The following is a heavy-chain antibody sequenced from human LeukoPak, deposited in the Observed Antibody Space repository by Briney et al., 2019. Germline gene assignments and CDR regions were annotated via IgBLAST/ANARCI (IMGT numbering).Heavy chain of an antibody. CDR1: GFTFSSYA. CDR3: AKDFGGYVMNWFDP. CDR2: ISGSGGST. Sequence: GGALRPSCAASGFTFSSYAMSWVRQAPGKGLEWVPAISGSGGSTYYADSVKGRFTISRDNSKNTLYLQMNNLRAEDTAVYYCAKDFGGYVMNWFDPWGQGTLVAVSS. J-gene: IGHJ5*02. V-gene: IGHV3-23*01. D-gene: IGHD5-12*01.